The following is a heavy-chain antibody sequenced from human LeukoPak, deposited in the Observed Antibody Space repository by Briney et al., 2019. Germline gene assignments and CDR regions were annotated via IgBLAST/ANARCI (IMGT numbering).Heavy chain of an antibody. V-gene: IGHV1-69*04. Sequence: SVKVSCKASGGTFSSYAISWVRQAPGQGLEWMGRIIPILGIANYAQKFQGRVTITADKSTSTAYMELSSLRSEDTAVYYCARGGGGDLGGFDYWGQGTLVTVSS. CDR2: IIPILGIA. D-gene: IGHD3-16*01. J-gene: IGHJ4*02. CDR3: ARGGGGDLGGFDY. CDR1: GGTFSSYA.